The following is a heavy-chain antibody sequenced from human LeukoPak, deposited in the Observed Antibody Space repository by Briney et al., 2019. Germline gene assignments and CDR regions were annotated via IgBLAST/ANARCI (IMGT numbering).Heavy chain of an antibody. CDR3: ASAGFDAVDI. CDR2: IYYSGST. CDR1: GGSISSGGYS. J-gene: IGHJ3*02. V-gene: IGHV4-30-4*07. Sequence: SSETLSLTCAVSGGSISSGGYSWSWIRQPPGKGLEWNGYIYYSGSTYYNPSLKSRVTISVDTSKNQFSLKLSSVTAADTAVYYCASAGFDAVDIWGQGTMVTVSS.